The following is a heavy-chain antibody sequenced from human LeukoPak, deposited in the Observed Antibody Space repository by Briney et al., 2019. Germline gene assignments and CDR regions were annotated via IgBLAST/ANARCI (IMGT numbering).Heavy chain of an antibody. CDR3: ARDYYESSGYFGY. J-gene: IGHJ4*02. CDR2: INPNSGGT. CDR1: GYTFTGYY. D-gene: IGHD3-22*01. V-gene: IGHV1-2*02. Sequence: ASVNVSCKASGYTFTGYYMHWVREAPGQGLEWMGWINPNSGGTNYAQKFQGRVTMTRDTSISTAYMELSRLRSDDTAVYYCARDYYESSGYFGYWGQGTLVTVSS.